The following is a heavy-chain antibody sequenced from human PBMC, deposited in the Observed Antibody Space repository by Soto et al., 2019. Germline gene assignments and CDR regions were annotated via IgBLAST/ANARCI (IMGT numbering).Heavy chain of an antibody. D-gene: IGHD7-27*01. J-gene: IGHJ5*02. CDR1: GYACSTHG. CDR3: ARGLTVTHWFDP. Sequence: ASVKFYCKAAGYACSTHGISCVRQAPGQGLEWMGWISAYNGNTNYAQKLQGRVTMTTVTSTSTAYMELRSLRSDDTAVYYCARGLTVTHWFDPWGQGTLVTVSS. V-gene: IGHV1-18*01. CDR2: ISAYNGNT.